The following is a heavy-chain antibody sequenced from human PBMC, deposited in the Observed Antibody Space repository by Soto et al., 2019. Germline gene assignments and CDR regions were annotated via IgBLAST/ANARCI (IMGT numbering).Heavy chain of an antibody. J-gene: IGHJ4*02. CDR2: IYYSGST. CDR3: ARGALYYYDISGYSE. Sequence: PSETLSLTCTVSGGSISSGDYYWSWIRQPPGKGLEWIGYIYYSGSTYYNPSLKSRVTISVDTSKNQFSLKLSSVTAADTAVYYCARGALYYYDISGYSEWGQGTMVTVYS. CDR1: GGSISSGDYY. V-gene: IGHV4-30-4*01. D-gene: IGHD3-22*01.